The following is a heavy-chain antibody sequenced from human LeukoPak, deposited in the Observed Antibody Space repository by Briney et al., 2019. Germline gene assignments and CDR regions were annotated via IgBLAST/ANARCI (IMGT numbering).Heavy chain of an antibody. V-gene: IGHV3-33*06. Sequence: GRSLRLSCAASGFTFSSYGMHWVRQAPGKGLEWVAVIWYDGSNKYYADSVKGRFTISRDNSKNTLYLQMNSLRAEDTAVYYCAKGDYYDSSGHLDYWGQGTLLTVSS. CDR3: AKGDYYDSSGHLDY. D-gene: IGHD3-22*01. J-gene: IGHJ4*02. CDR2: IWYDGSNK. CDR1: GFTFSSYG.